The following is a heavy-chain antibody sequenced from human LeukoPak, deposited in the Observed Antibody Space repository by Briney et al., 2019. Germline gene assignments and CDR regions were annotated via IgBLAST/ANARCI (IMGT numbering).Heavy chain of an antibody. J-gene: IGHJ4*02. CDR1: GFTFSNYA. V-gene: IGHV3-23*01. D-gene: IGHD5-18*01. CDR2: LSGTGDIT. CDR3: ARVMDPAMVFRY. Sequence: GGSLRLSCAASGFTFSNYAMSWVRQAPGKGLEWVSGLSGTGDITYYADSVKGRFTISRDNSKNTLYLQITSLRAEDTAVYYCARVMDPAMVFRYWGQGTLVTVSS.